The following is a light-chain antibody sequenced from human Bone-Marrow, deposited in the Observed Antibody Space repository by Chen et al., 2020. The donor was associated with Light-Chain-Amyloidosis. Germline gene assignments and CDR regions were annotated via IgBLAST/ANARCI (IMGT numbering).Light chain of an antibody. J-gene: IGLJ3*02. CDR1: NNDVGGHAF. CDR3: SSFAAGSTWV. CDR2: EDT. V-gene: IGLV2-23*01. Sequence: SALTQPASVSGFPGQSIPISCTGTNNDVGGHAFVSWYQRHPGKAPKFLIYEDTERASGVSNRFSGSKSGNTASLTISGLQAEDEADYYCSSFAAGSTWVFGGGTSLTVL.